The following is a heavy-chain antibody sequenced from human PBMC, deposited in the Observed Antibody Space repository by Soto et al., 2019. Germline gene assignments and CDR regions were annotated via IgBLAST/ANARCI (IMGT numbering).Heavy chain of an antibody. D-gene: IGHD2-15*01. CDR3: TKYRRTDAEGYSFDY. Sequence: SETLSLTCTVSGGSISGSYWSWLRQTPGKVLEWVGYLHYSGSTNYNPSLKGRVTMSVDSAKNQFSLQLSSVTAADTAVYFCTKYRRTDAEGYSFDYWGQGALVTVSS. CDR2: LHYSGST. CDR1: GGSISGSY. V-gene: IGHV4-59*01. J-gene: IGHJ4*02.